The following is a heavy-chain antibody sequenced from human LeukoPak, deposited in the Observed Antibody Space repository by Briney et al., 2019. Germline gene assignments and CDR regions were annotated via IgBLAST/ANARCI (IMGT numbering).Heavy chain of an antibody. CDR1: GYTFTGYY. V-gene: IGHV1-2*02. CDR2: INPNSGGT. Sequence: ASVKVSCKASGYTFTGYYMHWVRQAPGQGLEWMGWINPNSGGTNYAQKFQGRVTMTRDTSISTAYMELSRLRSDDTAVYYCARVRLLYYYMDVWGKGTTVTVSS. D-gene: IGHD3-10*01. CDR3: ARVRLLYYYMDV. J-gene: IGHJ6*03.